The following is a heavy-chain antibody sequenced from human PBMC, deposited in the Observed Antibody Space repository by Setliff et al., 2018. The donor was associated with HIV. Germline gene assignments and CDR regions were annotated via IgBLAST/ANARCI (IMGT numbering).Heavy chain of an antibody. D-gene: IGHD2-2*01. J-gene: IGHJ3*02. CDR2: ISAYNGNT. Sequence: ASVKVSCKASGYAFTSYGISWVRQAPGQGLEWMGWISAYNGNTNYAQKLQGRVTMTTDTSTSTAYMALRSLRSDDTAVYYCARAGGGATDQAFDIWGQGTMVTVSS. CDR1: GYAFTSYG. V-gene: IGHV1-18*01. CDR3: ARAGGGATDQAFDI.